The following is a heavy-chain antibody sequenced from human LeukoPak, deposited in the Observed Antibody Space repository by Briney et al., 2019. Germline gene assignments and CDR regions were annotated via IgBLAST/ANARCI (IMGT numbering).Heavy chain of an antibody. CDR3: ARSKHYYYDSSGYPSSGFDY. V-gene: IGHV4-31*03. CDR1: GGSISSGGYY. Sequence: PSETLSLTCTVSGGSISSGGYYWSWIRQHPGKGLEWIGYIYYSGSTYYNPSLKSRVTISVDTSKNQFSLKLSSVTAADTAVYYCARSKHYYYDSSGYPSSGFDYWGQGTLVTVSS. D-gene: IGHD3-22*01. CDR2: IYYSGST. J-gene: IGHJ4*02.